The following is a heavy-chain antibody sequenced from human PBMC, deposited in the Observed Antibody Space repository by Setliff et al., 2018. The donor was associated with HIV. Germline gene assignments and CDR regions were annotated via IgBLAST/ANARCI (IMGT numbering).Heavy chain of an antibody. CDR1: GYSFTGYY. CDR3: ARAESGDYLHYFDS. D-gene: IGHD4-17*01. V-gene: IGHV1-2*02. J-gene: IGHJ4*02. Sequence: ASVKVSCKTSGYSFTGYYIHWVRQAPGQGLEWMGWINPNSGATDYAQNFLGRVTLARDTSSDTAYMDLNGLNSDDTAMYFCARAESGDYLHYFDSWGQGTLVTVSS. CDR2: INPNSGAT.